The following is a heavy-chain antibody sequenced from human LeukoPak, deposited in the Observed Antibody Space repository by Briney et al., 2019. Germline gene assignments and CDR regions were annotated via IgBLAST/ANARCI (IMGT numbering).Heavy chain of an antibody. CDR1: GVSVSSYY. D-gene: IGHD5-12*01. Sequence: SETLSLTCTVSGVSVSSYYWNWIRQSPGKRLEWIGYMFYSGSAKYNPSLQSRVTISVDSSKNHFSLKLRSVTAADTAVYYCARAGGYNYHFENWGQGIPVAVSS. V-gene: IGHV4-59*02. CDR3: ARAGGYNYHFEN. CDR2: MFYSGSA. J-gene: IGHJ4*02.